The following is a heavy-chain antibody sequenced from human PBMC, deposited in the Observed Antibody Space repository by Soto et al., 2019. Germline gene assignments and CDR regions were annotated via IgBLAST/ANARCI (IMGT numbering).Heavy chain of an antibody. D-gene: IGHD1-20*01. CDR3: ATSPKGYNLNYFDH. J-gene: IGHJ4*02. V-gene: IGHV4-39*01. CDR2: VFYTGFT. Sequence: SETLSLTCAVSGASISGSYYYWAWLRQSPGKGPEWIGSVFYTGFTSYNPSLESRVSVSVDTSKSQFSLKLSAVTAADTAVYYCATSPKGYNLNYFDHWGQGALVTVSS. CDR1: GASISGSYYY.